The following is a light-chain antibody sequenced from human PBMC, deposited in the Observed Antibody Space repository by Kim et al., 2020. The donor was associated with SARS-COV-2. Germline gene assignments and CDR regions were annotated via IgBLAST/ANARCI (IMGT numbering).Light chain of an antibody. CDR2: YDS. Sequence: SYELTQPPSVSVAPGKTARITCGGDNLGSRSVHWYQQKPGQAPVLGIYYDSDRPSGIPERFSASNSGNTATLTISRVEAGDEADYYCQVWDRSGDHWVFG. CDR1: NLGSRS. V-gene: IGLV3-21*04. CDR3: QVWDRSGDHWV. J-gene: IGLJ3*02.